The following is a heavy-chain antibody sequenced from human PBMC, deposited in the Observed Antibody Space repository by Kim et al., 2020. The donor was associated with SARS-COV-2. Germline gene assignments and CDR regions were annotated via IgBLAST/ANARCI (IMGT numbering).Heavy chain of an antibody. V-gene: IGHV4-34*01. J-gene: IGHJ4*02. Sequence: PALKSRVTISVAPPNNQFSLKLSSVTAADTAVYYCARTPYCSSTSCYIDYWGQGTLVTVSS. D-gene: IGHD2-2*01. CDR3: ARTPYCSSTSCYIDY.